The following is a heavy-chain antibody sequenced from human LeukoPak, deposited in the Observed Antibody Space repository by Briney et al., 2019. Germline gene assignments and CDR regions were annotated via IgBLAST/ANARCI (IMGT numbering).Heavy chain of an antibody. D-gene: IGHD2-2*01. CDR1: GGTFSSYA. CDR3: ARVPILGGYCSSTSCYYFDY. V-gene: IGHV1-69*01. J-gene: IGHJ4*02. Sequence: SSVKVSCKASGGTFSSYAISWVRQAPGQGLEWMGGIIPIFGTANYAQKFQGRVTITADESTSTAYMELSSLRSEDTAVYYCARVPILGGYCSSTSCYYFDYWGQGTLVTVSS. CDR2: IIPIFGTA.